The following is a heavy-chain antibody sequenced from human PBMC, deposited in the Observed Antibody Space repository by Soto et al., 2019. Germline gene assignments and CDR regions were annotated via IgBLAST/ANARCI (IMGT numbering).Heavy chain of an antibody. CDR3: AREDYGEPRYYYYGMDV. CDR2: IWYDGSNK. CDR1: GFTFSSYG. J-gene: IGHJ6*02. Sequence: QVQLVESGGGVVQPGRSLRLSCAASGFTFSSYGMHWVRQAPGKGLEWVAVIWYDGSNKYYADSVKGRFTISRDNSKNTLYLQMNSLRAEDTAVYYCAREDYGEPRYYYYGMDVWGQGTTVTVSS. D-gene: IGHD4-17*01. V-gene: IGHV3-33*01.